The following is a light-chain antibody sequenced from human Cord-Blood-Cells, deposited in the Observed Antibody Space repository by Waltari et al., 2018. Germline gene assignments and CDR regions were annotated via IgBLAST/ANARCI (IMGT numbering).Light chain of an antibody. Sequence: QSALTQPASVSGSPGQSITISCTGTSSAVGSYNLVSWYQQHPGKAPKLMIYEGSKRPSGVSLRFAGSKSGNTASLTISGLQAEDEADYYCCSYAGSSTLVFGGGTKLTVL. CDR2: EGS. CDR1: SSAVGSYNL. V-gene: IGLV2-23*01. CDR3: CSYAGSSTLV. J-gene: IGLJ2*01.